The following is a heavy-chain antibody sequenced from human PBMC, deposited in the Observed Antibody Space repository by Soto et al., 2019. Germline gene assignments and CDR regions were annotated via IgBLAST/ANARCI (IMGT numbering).Heavy chain of an antibody. J-gene: IGHJ6*02. D-gene: IGHD2-8*02. CDR3: ARDAGASRYYGMDV. CDR2: IYHSGAT. V-gene: IGHV4-4*02. Sequence: QVQLQESGPALVKPSGTLSLACTVSGASTSSENWWSWVRQAPGKGLEWIGEIYHSGATHYSPSLKGRVTISLDKSKNQFFLKLDSVTAADSAVYYCARDAGASRYYGMDVWGQGTKVTVS. CDR1: GASTSSENW.